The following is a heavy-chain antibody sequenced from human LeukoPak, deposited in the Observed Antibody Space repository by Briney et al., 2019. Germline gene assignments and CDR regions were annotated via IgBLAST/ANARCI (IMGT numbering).Heavy chain of an antibody. Sequence: ASVKVSCKASGYTFTSYDINWVRQATGQGLEWMGRMNPSSGNTGYAQKFQGRVTMTRNTSISTAYMELSSLRSEDTAVYYCARMFPTAFDIWGQGTMVTVSS. J-gene: IGHJ3*02. CDR3: ARMFPTAFDI. D-gene: IGHD3-10*02. V-gene: IGHV1-8*01. CDR1: GYTFTSYD. CDR2: MNPSSGNT.